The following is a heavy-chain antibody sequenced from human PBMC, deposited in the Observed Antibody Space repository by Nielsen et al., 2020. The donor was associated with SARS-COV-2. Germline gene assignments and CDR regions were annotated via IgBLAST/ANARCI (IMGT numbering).Heavy chain of an antibody. CDR1: GGSISSSSYY. J-gene: IGHJ6*02. CDR3: ARDQGPNYYDRDWYGMDV. V-gene: IGHV4-39*02. D-gene: IGHD3-22*01. Sequence: SETLSLTCTVSGGSISSSSYYWGWIRQPPGKGLEWIGSIYYSGSTYYNPSLKSRVTISVDTSKNQFSLKLSSVTAADTAVYYCARDQGPNYYDRDWYGMDVWGQGTTVTVSS. CDR2: IYYSGST.